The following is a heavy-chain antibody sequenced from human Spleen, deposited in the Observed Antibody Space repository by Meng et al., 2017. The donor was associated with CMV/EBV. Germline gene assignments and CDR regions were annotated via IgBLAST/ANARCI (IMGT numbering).Heavy chain of an antibody. J-gene: IGHJ6*02. Sequence: GGSLRLSCAASGFTFSSYSMNWVRQAPGKGLEWVSYISGSDSTTYYADSVRGRFTISRDNAKNSVFLQMNSLRADDTAVYYCARMGGRHEYGMDVWGQGTTVTVSS. CDR1: GFTFSSYS. CDR2: ISGSDSTT. CDR3: ARMGGRHEYGMDV. D-gene: IGHD2/OR15-2a*01. V-gene: IGHV3-48*04.